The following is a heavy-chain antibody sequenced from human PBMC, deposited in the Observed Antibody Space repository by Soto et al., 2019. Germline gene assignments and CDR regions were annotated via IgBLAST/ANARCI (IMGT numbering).Heavy chain of an antibody. CDR2: INHSGST. CDR3: AAHLKTTVTAYWYFDL. J-gene: IGHJ2*01. Sequence: PSETLSLTCAVYGGSFSGYYWSWIRQPPGKGLEWIGEINHSGSTSFNPSLKSRVSISVDTSKKQFSLKLTSVTAADTAVYYCAAHLKTTVTAYWYFDLCGCGTLVTVSS. CDR1: GGSFSGYY. D-gene: IGHD4-17*01. V-gene: IGHV4-34*01.